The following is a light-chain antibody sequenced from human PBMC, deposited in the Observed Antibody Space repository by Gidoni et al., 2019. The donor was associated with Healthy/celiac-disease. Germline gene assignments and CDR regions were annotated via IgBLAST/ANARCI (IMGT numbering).Light chain of an antibody. CDR3: SSYTSSSTLKV. Sequence: QSALTQPASVSGSPGQPITISCTGTSSDVGGYNYVSWYQPHPGKAPKLMIYDVSNRPSGVSNRFSGSRSGNTASLTISGLQAEDEADYYCSSYTSSSTLKVFGGGTKLTVL. CDR1: SSDVGGYNY. CDR2: DVS. V-gene: IGLV2-14*01. J-gene: IGLJ3*02.